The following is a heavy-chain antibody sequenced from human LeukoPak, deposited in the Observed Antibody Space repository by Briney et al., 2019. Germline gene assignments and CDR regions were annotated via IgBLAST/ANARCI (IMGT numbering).Heavy chain of an antibody. Sequence: WASVKVSCKASGYTFTGYYMHWVRQAPGQGLEWMGIINPSGGSTSYAQKFQGRVTMTRETSTSTVYMELSSLRSDDTAVYYCARVLWGDWGTFDYWGQGTLVTVSS. J-gene: IGHJ4*02. CDR2: INPSGGST. D-gene: IGHD2-21*02. CDR3: ARVLWGDWGTFDY. V-gene: IGHV1-46*01. CDR1: GYTFTGYY.